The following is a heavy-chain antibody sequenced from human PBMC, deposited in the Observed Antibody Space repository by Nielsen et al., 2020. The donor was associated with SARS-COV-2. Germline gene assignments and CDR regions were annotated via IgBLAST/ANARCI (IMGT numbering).Heavy chain of an antibody. CDR2: ISYDGSHK. J-gene: IGHJ4*02. V-gene: IGHV3-30*18. CDR1: GFTFSSYA. D-gene: IGHD2-2*02. Sequence: GESLKISCAASGFTFSSYAMHWVRQAPGKGLEWAAVISYDGSHKYYADSVKGRFTISRDDSKNTLYLQMNSLRAEDTAVYYCAKGRHQLPYTVFDYWGQGTLVTVSS. CDR3: AKGRHQLPYTVFDY.